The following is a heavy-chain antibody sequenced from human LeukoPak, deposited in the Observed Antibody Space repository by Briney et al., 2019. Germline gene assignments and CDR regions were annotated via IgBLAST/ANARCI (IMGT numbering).Heavy chain of an antibody. V-gene: IGHV4-34*01. CDR1: GGSFSGYY. CDR3: ARGHSSGYPMSYMDV. Sequence: PSETLSLTCAVYGGSFSGYYWSWIRQPPGKGLEWIGEINHSGSTNYNPSLKNRVTISVDTSKNQFSLKLSSVTAADTAVYYCARGHSSGYPMSYMDVWGKGTTVTVSS. D-gene: IGHD3-22*01. CDR2: INHSGST. J-gene: IGHJ6*03.